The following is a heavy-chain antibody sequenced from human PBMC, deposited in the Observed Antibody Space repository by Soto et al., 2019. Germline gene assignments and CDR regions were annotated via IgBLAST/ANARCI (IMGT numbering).Heavy chain of an antibody. D-gene: IGHD1-26*01. CDR1: GYTFTNHA. CDR3: ARENLPESGSFYDY. J-gene: IGHJ4*02. CDR2: IRTGQGYT. V-gene: IGHV1-3*04. Sequence: ASVKVSCKASGYTFTNHAIHWVRQAPGQRLQRMGWIRTGQGYTGYSQKFQDRVTITRDTSAGTVYVELRRLTSEDTAIYYCARENLPESGSFYDYWGQGTQVTVSS.